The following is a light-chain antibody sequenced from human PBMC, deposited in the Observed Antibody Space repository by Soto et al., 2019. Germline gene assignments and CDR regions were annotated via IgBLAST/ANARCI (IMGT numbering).Light chain of an antibody. V-gene: IGKV3-15*01. CDR1: QSVSSN. CDR3: QQYGSSQS. J-gene: IGKJ1*01. CDR2: VAS. Sequence: EIVMTQSPATLSVSPGERATLSCRASQSVSSNLAWYQQKPGQTPKLLIYVASTRATGIPARFSGSGSGTEFTLTISSLQSEDFAVYYCQQYGSSQSFGQGTKVEIK.